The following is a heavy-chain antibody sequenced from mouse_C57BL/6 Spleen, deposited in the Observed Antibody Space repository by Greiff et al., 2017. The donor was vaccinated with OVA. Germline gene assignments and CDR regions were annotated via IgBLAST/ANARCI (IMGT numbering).Heavy chain of an antibody. D-gene: IGHD2-1*01. J-gene: IGHJ2*01. Sequence: VQLQQPGAELVRPGTSVKLSCKASGYTFTSYWMHWVKQRPGQGLEWIGVIDPSDSYTNYNQKFKGKATLTVDTSSSTAYMQLSSLTSEDSAVYYCAKGIYYGNPFDYWGQGTTLTVSS. CDR2: IDPSDSYT. V-gene: IGHV1-59*01. CDR1: GYTFTSYW. CDR3: AKGIYYGNPFDY.